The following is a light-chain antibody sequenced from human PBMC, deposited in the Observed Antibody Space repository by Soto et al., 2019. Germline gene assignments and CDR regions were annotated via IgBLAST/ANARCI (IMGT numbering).Light chain of an antibody. Sequence: EIVLTQSPATLSLSPGERATLSCRASQSISSYLAWYQQKPGQAPRLLIYDSSNRATGIPARFRGSGSGTDFTLTISSLEPEDFAVYYCQQYYNWPMYTFGQGTKLEIK. CDR2: DSS. J-gene: IGKJ2*01. V-gene: IGKV3-11*01. CDR3: QQYYNWPMYT. CDR1: QSISSY.